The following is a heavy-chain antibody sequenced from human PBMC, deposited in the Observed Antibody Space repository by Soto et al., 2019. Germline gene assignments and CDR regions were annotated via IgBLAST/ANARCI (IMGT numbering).Heavy chain of an antibody. D-gene: IGHD3-10*01. CDR2: IWYDGSNK. J-gene: IGHJ4*02. V-gene: IGHV3-33*01. CDR3: AREEGSGAGYFDY. Sequence: QVQLVESGGGVVQPGRSLRLSCAASGFTFSSYGMHWVRQAPGKGLEWVAVIWYDGSNKYYADSVKGRFIISRDNSKNTLYLQMNSLRAEDTAVYYCAREEGSGAGYFDYWGQGTLVTVSS. CDR1: GFTFSSYG.